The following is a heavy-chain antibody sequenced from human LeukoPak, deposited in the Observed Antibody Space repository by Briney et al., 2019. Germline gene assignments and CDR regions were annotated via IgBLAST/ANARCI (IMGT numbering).Heavy chain of an antibody. CDR2: ISSDSTTM. CDR1: GFTFSSHD. Sequence: PGGSLRLSCAASGFTFSSHDMNWARQAPGKGLEWLSYISSDSTTMDYADSAKGRFTISRDNAKNSLFLQMNSLRAEDTGIYFCARDRGNSAYGAWFDSWGQGALVTVSS. CDR3: ARDRGNSAYGAWFDS. D-gene: IGHD5-12*01. J-gene: IGHJ5*01. V-gene: IGHV3-48*03.